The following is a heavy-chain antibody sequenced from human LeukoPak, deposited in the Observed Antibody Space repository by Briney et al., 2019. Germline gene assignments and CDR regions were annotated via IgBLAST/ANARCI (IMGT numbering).Heavy chain of an antibody. CDR1: GFTFSNYE. V-gene: IGHV3-48*03. J-gene: IGHJ6*02. CDR3: ARRGGAHLMDV. D-gene: IGHD3-16*01. CDR2: ISSSGFTT. Sequence: GGSLRLSCATSGFTFSNYEMNWVRQAREKGLEWVSYISSSGFTTYYADSVKGRFTISRDNAKNSLCLQMNSLRAEDTAIYYCARRGGAHLMDVWGQGTTVTVSS.